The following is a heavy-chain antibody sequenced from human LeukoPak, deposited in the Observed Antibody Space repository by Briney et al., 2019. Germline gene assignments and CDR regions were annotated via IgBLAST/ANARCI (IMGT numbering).Heavy chain of an antibody. CDR2: ISGSGGST. CDR1: GFTFSSYA. V-gene: IGHV3-23*01. CDR3: AKFGCSGGSCYSFDY. D-gene: IGHD2-15*01. Sequence: GGSLRLSCAASGFTFSSYAMSWVRQAPGKGLEWVSAISGSGGSTHYADSVKGRFTISRDNSKNTLYLQMNSLRAEDTAVYYCAKFGCSGGSCYSFDYWGQGTLVTVSS. J-gene: IGHJ4*02.